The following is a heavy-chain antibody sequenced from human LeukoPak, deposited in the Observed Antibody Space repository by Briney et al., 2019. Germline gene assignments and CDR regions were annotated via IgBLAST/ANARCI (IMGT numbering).Heavy chain of an antibody. D-gene: IGHD6-13*01. CDR1: ELSVTGNY. J-gene: IGHJ5*02. Sequence: GGSLRLSCAASELSVTGNYMNWIRQAPGKGLEGVSVIYSGGSTFYAESVKGRFNITRDSSNNTLYLQMSGLRADDTALYYCARGLPGTNWFDPWGQGSLVT. V-gene: IGHV3-66*01. CDR2: IYSGGST. CDR3: ARGLPGTNWFDP.